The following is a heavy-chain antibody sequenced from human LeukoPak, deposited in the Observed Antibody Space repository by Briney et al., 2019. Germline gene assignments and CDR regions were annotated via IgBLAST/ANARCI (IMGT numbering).Heavy chain of an antibody. CDR3: ARVSYCGGDCYLGYEYFQH. Sequence: SETLSLTCTVSGGSISSGDYYWSWIRQPPGKGLEWIGYTYYSGSTYYNPSLKSRVTISVDTPKNQFSLKLSSVTAADTAVYYCARVSYCGGDCYLGYEYFQHWGQGTLVTVSS. J-gene: IGHJ1*01. CDR1: GGSISSGDYY. V-gene: IGHV4-30-4*08. CDR2: TYYSGST. D-gene: IGHD2-21*01.